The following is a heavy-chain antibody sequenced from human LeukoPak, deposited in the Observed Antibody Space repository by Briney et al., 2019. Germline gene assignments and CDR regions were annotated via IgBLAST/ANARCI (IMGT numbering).Heavy chain of an antibody. D-gene: IGHD6-6*01. Sequence: SETLSLTCTVSSGSISTSNYYWGWVRQPPGKALEWIGNIFYSGSTYYSPSLKSRVTISLDTSRNQFSLKLNSVTAADTAVYYCAREGLAARRGAFDIWGQGTVVSVSS. CDR3: AREGLAARRGAFDI. CDR2: IFYSGST. V-gene: IGHV4-39*07. J-gene: IGHJ3*02. CDR1: SGSISTSNYY.